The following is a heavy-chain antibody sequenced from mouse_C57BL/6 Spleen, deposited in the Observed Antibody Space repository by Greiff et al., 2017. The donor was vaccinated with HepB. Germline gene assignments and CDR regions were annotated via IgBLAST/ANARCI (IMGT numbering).Heavy chain of an antibody. V-gene: IGHV1-61*01. CDR2: IYPSDSET. CDR3: ARKGLEGFDY. J-gene: IGHJ2*01. Sequence: QVQLKQPGAELVRPGSSVKLSCKASGYTFTSYWMDWVKQRPGQGLEWIGNIYPSDSETHYNQKFKDKATLTVDKSSSTAYMQLSSLTSEDSAVYYCARKGLEGFDYWGQGTTLTVSS. CDR1: GYTFTSYW. D-gene: IGHD3-2*02.